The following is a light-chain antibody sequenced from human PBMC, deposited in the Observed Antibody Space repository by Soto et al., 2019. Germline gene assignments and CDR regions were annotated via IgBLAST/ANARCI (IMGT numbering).Light chain of an antibody. Sequence: DTVMTQSPDSLAVSLDERATINCKSSQSVLSSSNNKNYLAWYQQKPGQAPKLLIYWASTRESGVPDRFSGSGSETDFTLTISSLQAEDVAVYYCQQYYGLLWTFGQGTKVEIK. V-gene: IGKV4-1*01. J-gene: IGKJ1*01. CDR3: QQYYGLLWT. CDR1: QSVLSSSNNKNY. CDR2: WAS.